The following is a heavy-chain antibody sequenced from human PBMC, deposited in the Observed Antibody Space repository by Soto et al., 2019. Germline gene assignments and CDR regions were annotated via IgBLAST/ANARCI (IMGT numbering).Heavy chain of an antibody. CDR2: ISGGGDNT. Sequence: GGSLSLSCAASGFTFSTYAMTWVRQAPGKGLEWVSAISGGGDNTYYADSVKGRFTISRDNSKNTLYLQMNSLRVEDTALYYCAKGDTTAVGTVDYWGQGTLVTVSS. D-gene: IGHD6-13*01. CDR3: AKGDTTAVGTVDY. V-gene: IGHV3-23*01. CDR1: GFTFSTYA. J-gene: IGHJ4*02.